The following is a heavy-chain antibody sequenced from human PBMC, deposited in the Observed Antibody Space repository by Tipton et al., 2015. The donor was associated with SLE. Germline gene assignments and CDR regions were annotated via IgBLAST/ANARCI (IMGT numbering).Heavy chain of an antibody. D-gene: IGHD4-17*01. J-gene: IGHJ4*02. CDR2: IYYTGTT. CDR1: GGSISSSGYF. V-gene: IGHV4-39*07. Sequence: TLSLTCIVSGGSISSSGYFWGWFRQPPGRGLEWIGNIYYTGTTHYNPSLKSRVTISMDTSNNQFSLKLTSVTAADAAVYYCARPYGNYWGRGTLVAVSS. CDR3: ARPYGNY.